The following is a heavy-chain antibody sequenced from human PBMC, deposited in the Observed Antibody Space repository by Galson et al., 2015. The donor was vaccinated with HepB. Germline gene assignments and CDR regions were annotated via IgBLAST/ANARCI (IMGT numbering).Heavy chain of an antibody. CDR1: GFTFSTYG. CDR2: IWSDGNNQ. Sequence: SLRLSCAASGFTFSTYGMHWVRQAPGKGLEWVAVIWSDGNNQYYADSVRGRFTISRDNSKNTLFLQMNSLSPEDSAMYFCAREGHDLKYYYYYHMDVWGKGTTVTVSS. J-gene: IGHJ6*03. CDR3: AREGHDLKYYYYYHMDV. V-gene: IGHV3-33*01.